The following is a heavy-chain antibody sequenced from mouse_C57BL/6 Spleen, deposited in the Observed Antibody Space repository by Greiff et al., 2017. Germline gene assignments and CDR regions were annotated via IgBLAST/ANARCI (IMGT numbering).Heavy chain of an antibody. D-gene: IGHD1-1*01. CDR1: GFNIKDAY. CDR2: IDPENGDT. J-gene: IGHJ2*01. CDR3: TTLYYYGSSYLDY. V-gene: IGHV14-4*01. Sequence: EVQRVESVAELVRPGASVKLSCTASGFNIKDAYMHWVKQRPEQGLEWIGWIDPENGDTEYASKFQGKATITADTSSTTAYLQLSSLTSEDTAVYYCTTLYYYGSSYLDYWGQGTTLTVSS.